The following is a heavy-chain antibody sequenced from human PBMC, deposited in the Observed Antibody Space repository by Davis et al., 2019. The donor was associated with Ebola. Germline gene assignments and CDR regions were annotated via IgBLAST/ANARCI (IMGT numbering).Heavy chain of an antibody. CDR1: GFTFSSYG. D-gene: IGHD1-26*01. CDR2: IGGSGVAT. V-gene: IGHV3-23*01. CDR3: TKLGRVGAPHFDY. J-gene: IGHJ4*02. Sequence: PGGSLRLSCAASGFTFSSYGMSWVRQAPGKGLEWVSTIGGSGVATFYADSVRGRFTISRDNSKNTLYLQMNSLRAEDTAAYYCTKLGRVGAPHFDYWGQGTLATVSS.